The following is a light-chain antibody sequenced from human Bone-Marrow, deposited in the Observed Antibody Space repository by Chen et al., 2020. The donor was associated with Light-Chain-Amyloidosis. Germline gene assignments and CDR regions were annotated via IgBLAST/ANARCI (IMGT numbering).Light chain of an antibody. J-gene: IGLJ3*02. CDR1: NIGSTS. Sequence: SYVLTHPSPVSVAPGPTATIACGGNNIGSTSVHWYQQTPGQAPLLVVYDDSDRPSGIPERLSGSNSGNTATLTISRVEAGDEADYYCQVWDRSSDRPVFGGGTKLTVL. V-gene: IGLV3-21*02. CDR3: QVWDRSSDRPV. CDR2: DDS.